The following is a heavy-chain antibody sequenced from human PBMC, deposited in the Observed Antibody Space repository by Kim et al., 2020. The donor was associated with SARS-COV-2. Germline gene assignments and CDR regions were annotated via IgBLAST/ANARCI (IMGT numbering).Heavy chain of an antibody. Sequence: SETLSPTCSVSSGSISSDYWSWIRQSPGKGLEWIGYVYYSGSTDYNPSLKSRVTISVDTSKNQFSLRLSSLTAADTAVYYCVRHSSGYFDPWGQGTLVTV. CDR1: SGSISSDY. CDR3: VRHSSGYFDP. J-gene: IGHJ5*02. CDR2: VYYSGST. V-gene: IGHV4-59*08. D-gene: IGHD6-25*01.